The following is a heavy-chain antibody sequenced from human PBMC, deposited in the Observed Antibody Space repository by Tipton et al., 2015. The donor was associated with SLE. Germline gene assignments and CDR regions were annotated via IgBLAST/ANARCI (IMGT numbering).Heavy chain of an antibody. D-gene: IGHD3-16*01. CDR2: IYYSGST. J-gene: IGHJ4*02. Sequence: TLSLTCTVSGGSISSSSYYWGWIRQPPGKGLEWIGSIYYSGSTYYSPSLKSRVTISVDTSKNQFSLKLSSVTAADMALYYCARHGGRFLDYWGRGTLVSVSS. CDR3: ARHGGRFLDY. CDR1: GGSISSSSYY. V-gene: IGHV4-39*07.